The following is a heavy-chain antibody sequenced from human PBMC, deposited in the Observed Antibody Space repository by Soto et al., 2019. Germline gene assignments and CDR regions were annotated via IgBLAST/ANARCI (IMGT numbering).Heavy chain of an antibody. CDR3: ARALDYDFWGGRNWFEP. CDR1: GASVSDNY. J-gene: IGHJ5*02. Sequence: PSETLSLTCSVSGASVSDNYWGWVRQTPGRGLEWIGYIYYTGITNYNPSLKRRVTMSLDTSKNRLSLQLDSVTAADTAVYYCARALDYDFWGGRNWFEPSGQGTLVTVSS. D-gene: IGHD3-3*01. V-gene: IGHV4-59*02. CDR2: IYYTGIT.